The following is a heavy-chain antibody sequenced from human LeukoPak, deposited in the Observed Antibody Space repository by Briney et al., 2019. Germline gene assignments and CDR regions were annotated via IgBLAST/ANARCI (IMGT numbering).Heavy chain of an antibody. V-gene: IGHV4-39*07. J-gene: IGHJ4*02. CDR2: IYYSGST. CDR3: ARDSGRYYDSSGYTLTY. CDR1: GGSISSSSYY. D-gene: IGHD3-22*01. Sequence: SETLSLTCTVSGGSISSSSYYWGWIRQPPGKGLEWIGSIYYSGSTYYNPSLKSRVTISVDTSKNQFSLRLTSVTAADTAVYYCARDSGRYYDSSGYTLTYWGQGTLVTVSS.